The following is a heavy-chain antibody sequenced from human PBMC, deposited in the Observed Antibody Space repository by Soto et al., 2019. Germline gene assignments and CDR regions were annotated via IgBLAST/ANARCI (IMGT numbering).Heavy chain of an antibody. Sequence: EVQLLGSGGGLVQPGGSLRLSCAASGFTFDNYAMSWVRQAPGKGLEWVSAISESGGTSKYADSVKGRFTISRDNSKNPLYLQMTSLGADDTAVYYCARVGVEGLYCTNGVCQYYFDFWGQGTLVTVSS. CDR2: ISESGGTS. CDR3: ARVGVEGLYCTNGVCQYYFDF. CDR1: GFTFDNYA. D-gene: IGHD2-8*01. V-gene: IGHV3-23*01. J-gene: IGHJ4*02.